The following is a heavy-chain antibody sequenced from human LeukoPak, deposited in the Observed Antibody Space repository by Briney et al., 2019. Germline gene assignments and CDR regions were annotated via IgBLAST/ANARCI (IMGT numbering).Heavy chain of an antibody. D-gene: IGHD3-16*02. CDR1: GGSLSRYY. J-gene: IGHJ3*02. CDR3: ARERGSYDYIWGSYQDYAFDI. CDR2: IYYSGST. Sequence: SETLSLTCTVSGGSLSRYYWSWLRPPPGKGLEWIGYIYYSGSTNYNPSLKSRVTISVDTSKNQFSLKLSSVTAADTAVYYCARERGSYDYIWGSYQDYAFDIWGQGTMVSVSS. V-gene: IGHV4-59*01.